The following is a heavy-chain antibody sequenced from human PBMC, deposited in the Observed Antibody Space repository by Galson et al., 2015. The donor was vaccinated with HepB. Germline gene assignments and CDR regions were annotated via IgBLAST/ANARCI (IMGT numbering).Heavy chain of an antibody. CDR2: IDWDDDK. D-gene: IGHD6-19*01. Sequence: PALVKPTQTLTLTCTFSGFSLSTSGMCVSWIRQPPGKALEWLARIDWDDDKYYSTSLKTRLTISKDTSKNQVVLTMTNMDPVDTATYYCARMNSSGWYEYYCDYWGQGTLVTVSS. CDR1: GFSLSTSGMC. J-gene: IGHJ4*02. V-gene: IGHV2-70*11. CDR3: ARMNSSGWYEYYCDY.